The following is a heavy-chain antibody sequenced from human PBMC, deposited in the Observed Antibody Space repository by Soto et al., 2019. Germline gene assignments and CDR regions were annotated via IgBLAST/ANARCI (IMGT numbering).Heavy chain of an antibody. CDR1: GYTFTNYG. CDR3: ARALVKALNRGGLGAHNWFDP. J-gene: IGHJ5*02. D-gene: IGHD3-10*01. Sequence: QVYLVQSGAEVRKPGASVKVSCKASGYTFTNYGVAWVRQAPGHGLEWMGWISGYNGNTNYAQKFQGRVTMTRDTATSTAYMELKTLRSDDTAIYYCARALVKALNRGGLGAHNWFDPWGQGTLVTVSS. CDR2: ISGYNGNT. V-gene: IGHV1-18*01.